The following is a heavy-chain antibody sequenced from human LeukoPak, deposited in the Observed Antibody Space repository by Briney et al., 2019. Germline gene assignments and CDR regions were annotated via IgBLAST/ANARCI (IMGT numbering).Heavy chain of an antibody. CDR1: GFTFSSYG. D-gene: IGHD3-22*01. Sequence: GGSLRLSCAASGFTFSSYGMHWVRQAPGKGLEWVAVISYDGSNKYYADSVKGRFTISRDNAKNSLYLQMNSLRAEDTAVYYCASHYYDSSGRVVTPVDYWGQGTLVTVSS. CDR3: ASHYYDSSGRVVTPVDY. V-gene: IGHV3-30*03. CDR2: ISYDGSNK. J-gene: IGHJ4*02.